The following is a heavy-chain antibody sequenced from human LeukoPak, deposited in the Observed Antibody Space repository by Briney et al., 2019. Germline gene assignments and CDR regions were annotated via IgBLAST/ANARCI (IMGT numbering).Heavy chain of an antibody. V-gene: IGHV3-23*01. CDR3: AKVRYDSSGYQSPYFDY. D-gene: IGHD3-22*01. J-gene: IGHJ4*02. CDR1: GFTFSSYA. Sequence: GGSLRLSCAASGFTFSSYAMSWVRQAPGKGREWVSVISGSGGSTYYADSVKGRFTISRDNSKNTLYLQMNSLRAEDTAVYYCAKVRYDSSGYQSPYFDYWGQGILVTVSS. CDR2: ISGSGGST.